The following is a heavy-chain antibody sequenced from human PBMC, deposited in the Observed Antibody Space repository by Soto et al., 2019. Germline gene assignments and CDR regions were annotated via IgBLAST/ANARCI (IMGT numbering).Heavy chain of an antibody. J-gene: IGHJ6*02. V-gene: IGHV5-10-1*01. CDR1: GYSFTSYW. Sequence: GESLKIACKGSGYSFTSYWISWVRQMPGKGLGWMGRIDPSDSYTNYSPSFQGHVTISADKSISTAYLQWSSLKASDTAMYYCARQACSSTSCYPSYYYGMDVWGQGTTVTVSS. CDR3: ARQACSSTSCYPSYYYGMDV. CDR2: IDPSDSYT. D-gene: IGHD2-2*01.